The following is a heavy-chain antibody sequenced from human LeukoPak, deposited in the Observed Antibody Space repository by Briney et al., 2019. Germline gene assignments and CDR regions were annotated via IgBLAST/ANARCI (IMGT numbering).Heavy chain of an antibody. CDR2: IYNGGST. CDR1: GLRVSSNH. D-gene: IGHD6-19*01. J-gene: IGHJ4*02. Sequence: PGGSLRLSCAASGLRVSSNHMNWVRQAPGKGLEWVSVIYNGGSTYYTDSVKGRFTISRDNSKNTLYLQMNSLRVEDTAVYYCAGGIAVAGLDYWGQGTLVTVSS. CDR3: AGGIAVAGLDY. V-gene: IGHV3-53*01.